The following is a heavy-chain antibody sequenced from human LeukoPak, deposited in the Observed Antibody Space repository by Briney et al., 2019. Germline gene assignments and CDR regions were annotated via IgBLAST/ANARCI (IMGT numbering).Heavy chain of an antibody. CDR1: GFTFSNYA. CDR3: ARGRIAAAGSWDY. J-gene: IGHJ4*02. V-gene: IGHV3-7*01. CDR2: IKQDGSEK. Sequence: QPGGSLRLSCAASGFTFSNYAMIWVRQAPGKGLEWVANIKQDGSEKYYVDSVKGRFTISRDNAKNSLYLQMNSLRAEDTAVYYCARGRIAAAGSWDYWGQGTLVTVSS. D-gene: IGHD6-13*01.